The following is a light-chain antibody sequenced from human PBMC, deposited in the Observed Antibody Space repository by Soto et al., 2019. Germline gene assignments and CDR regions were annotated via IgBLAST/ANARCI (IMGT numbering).Light chain of an antibody. V-gene: IGKV3-20*01. CDR3: QHYGTSAL. Sequence: EIVLTQSPGTLSLSPGERATLSCRASQSVSSSYLAWYQQKPGQAPRLLIYGASSRATGIPDRFSVSGSGTDFTLTISILEPEDFAVYYCQHYGTSALFGPGTKVDIK. CDR2: GAS. CDR1: QSVSSSY. J-gene: IGKJ3*01.